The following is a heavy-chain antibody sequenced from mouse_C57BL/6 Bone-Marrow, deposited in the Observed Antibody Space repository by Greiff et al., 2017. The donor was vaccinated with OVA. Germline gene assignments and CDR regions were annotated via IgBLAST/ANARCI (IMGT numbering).Heavy chain of an antibody. Sequence: ESGPGLVKPSQSLSLTCSVTGYSITSGYYWNWIRQFPGNKLEWMGYISYDGSNNYNPSLKNRISITRDTSKNQFFLKLNSVTTEDTATYYCAREPLNWDFDYWGQGTTLTVSS. D-gene: IGHD4-1*02. CDR2: ISYDGSN. V-gene: IGHV3-6*01. J-gene: IGHJ2*01. CDR3: AREPLNWDFDY. CDR1: GYSITSGYY.